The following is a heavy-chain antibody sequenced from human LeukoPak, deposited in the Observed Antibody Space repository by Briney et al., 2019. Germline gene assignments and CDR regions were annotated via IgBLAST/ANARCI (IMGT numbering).Heavy chain of an antibody. D-gene: IGHD3-22*01. J-gene: IGHJ5*02. CDR1: GYTFTGYY. Sequence: GASVKVSCKASGYTFTGYYVHWVRQAPGQGLEWMGWINPNSGGTNYAQKFQGRVTMTRDTSISTAYMELSRLRSDDTAVYYCAREWNYYDSSGYYHDGNWFDPWGQGTLVTVSS. V-gene: IGHV1-2*02. CDR2: INPNSGGT. CDR3: AREWNYYDSSGYYHDGNWFDP.